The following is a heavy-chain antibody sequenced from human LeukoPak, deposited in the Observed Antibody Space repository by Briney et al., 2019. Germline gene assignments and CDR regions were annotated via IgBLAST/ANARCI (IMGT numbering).Heavy chain of an antibody. J-gene: IGHJ4*02. Sequence: SETLSLTCTVSGGSISSSSYYWGWIRRPPGKGLEWIGSIDYSGSIYYNPSLKSRVTISVDTSKNQFSLKLSSVTAADTAVYYCARRGGSGSRGDYYFDYWGQGTLVTVSS. CDR1: GGSISSSSYY. CDR3: ARRGGSGSRGDYYFDY. V-gene: IGHV4-39*01. CDR2: IDYSGSI. D-gene: IGHD3-10*01.